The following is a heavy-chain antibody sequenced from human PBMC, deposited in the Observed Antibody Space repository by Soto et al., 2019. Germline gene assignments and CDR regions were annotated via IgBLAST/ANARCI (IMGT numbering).Heavy chain of an antibody. V-gene: IGHV3-23*01. J-gene: IGHJ3*01. CDR3: AKTGVRSGLWEALDV. Sequence: EVKLLESGGGLVQPGGSLRLSCAASGFMFSSEAMTWVRQVPGKGLQWVALVSGGGGDTHYRDSVKGRFIISRDNSKNTVYLQRNSLRAEDTAVYHCAKTGVRSGLWEALDVWGQGAMVIVSS. D-gene: IGHD3-16*01. CDR2: VSGGGGDT. CDR1: GFMFSSEA.